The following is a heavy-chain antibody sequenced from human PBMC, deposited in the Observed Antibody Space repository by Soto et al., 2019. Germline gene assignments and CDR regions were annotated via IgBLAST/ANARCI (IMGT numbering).Heavy chain of an antibody. Sequence: EVQLVESGGDVVRPGGSLRLSCAASGFSFDEYGMGWVRQAPGKQLQWVSGINWNGDMTGYADSVKGRFIICRDNAANSLFLKMKRLRGEDTALYSCARVAGGYSMCTWVDSWGQGTLVTVPS. CDR3: ARVAGGYSMCTWVDS. V-gene: IGHV3-20*04. CDR1: GFSFDEYG. D-gene: IGHD5-12*01. J-gene: IGHJ5*01. CDR2: INWNGDMT.